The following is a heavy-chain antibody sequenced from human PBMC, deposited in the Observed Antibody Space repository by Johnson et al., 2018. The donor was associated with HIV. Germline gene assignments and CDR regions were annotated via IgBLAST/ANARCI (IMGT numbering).Heavy chain of an antibody. D-gene: IGHD2-2*01. Sequence: VQLVESGGGLAKPAWSPRLSCAASQFTFSRYWMSWVRQAPGEVLEWVANINQDGSKKYYADSVKGRFSISRDNSKNTLYLQMGSLSAEDMAVYYWVGGGLGYQNIHDAFDLWGQGTMVTVSS. CDR1: QFTFSRYW. J-gene: IGHJ3*01. V-gene: IGHV3-7*02. CDR3: VGGGLGYQNIHDAFDL. CDR2: INQDGSKK.